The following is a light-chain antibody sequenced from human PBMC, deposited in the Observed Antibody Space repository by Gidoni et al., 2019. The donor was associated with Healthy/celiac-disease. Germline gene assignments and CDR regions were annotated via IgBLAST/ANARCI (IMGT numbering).Light chain of an antibody. CDR2: RDS. V-gene: IGLV3-9*01. CDR1: NIGSKN. J-gene: IGLJ2*01. CDR3: QVWDSSPVV. Sequence: SYELTPPLSVSVALGQTARITCGGNNIGSKNVHWYQQKPGQAPVLVIYRDSNRPSGIPERFSGSNSGNTATLTISRAQAGDEADYYCQVWDSSPVVFGGGTKLTVL.